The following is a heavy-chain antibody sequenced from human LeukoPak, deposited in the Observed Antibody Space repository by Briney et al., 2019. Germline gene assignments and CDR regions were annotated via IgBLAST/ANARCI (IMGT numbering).Heavy chain of an antibody. CDR3: ARGLDSSGSD. CDR1: GGSFSGYY. D-gene: IGHD3-22*01. CDR2: INHSGST. V-gene: IGHV4-34*01. Sequence: SETLSLTCAVYGGSFSGYYWSWIRQPPGKGLGWIGEINHSGSTNYNPSLKSRVTISVDTSKNQFSLKLSSVTAADTAVYYCARGLDSSGSDWGQGTLVTVSS. J-gene: IGHJ4*02.